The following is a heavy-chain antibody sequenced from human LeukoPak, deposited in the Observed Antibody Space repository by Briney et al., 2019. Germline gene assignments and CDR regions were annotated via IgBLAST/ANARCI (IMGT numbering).Heavy chain of an antibody. D-gene: IGHD3-10*01. CDR1: GYTFTSYY. J-gene: IGHJ4*02. V-gene: IGHV1-2*04. CDR2: INPNSGGT. Sequence: ASVKVSCKASGYTFTSYYMHWVRQAPGQGLEWMGWINPNSGGTNYAQKFQGWVTMTRDTSISTAYMELSRLRSDDTAVYYCARAVYGSGSYYNYWGQGTLVTVSS. CDR3: ARAVYGSGSYYNY.